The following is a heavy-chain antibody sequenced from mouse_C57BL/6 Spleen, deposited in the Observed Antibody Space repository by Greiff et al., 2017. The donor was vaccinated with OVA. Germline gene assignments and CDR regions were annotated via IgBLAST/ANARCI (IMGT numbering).Heavy chain of an antibody. CDR3: ARLGYDYTYFDY. CDR1: GYTFTSYW. Sequence: QVQLQQPGAELVRPGSSVKLSCKASGYTFTSYWMDWVKQRPGQGLEWIGNIYPSDSETHYNQKFKDKATLTVDKSSSTAYMQLSSLTSEDSAVYYCARLGYDYTYFDYGGQGTTLTVSS. CDR2: IYPSDSET. V-gene: IGHV1-61*01. J-gene: IGHJ2*01. D-gene: IGHD2-4*01.